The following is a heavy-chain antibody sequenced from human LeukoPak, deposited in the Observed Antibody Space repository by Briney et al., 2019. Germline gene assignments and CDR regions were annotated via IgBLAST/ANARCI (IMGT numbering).Heavy chain of an antibody. CDR1: GFTFSDSV. J-gene: IGHJ6*02. V-gene: IGHV3-30*03. CDR2: ISSDGTKE. CDR3: ASTCSGTTCRPKGYYYYYGMDV. Sequence: GGSLRLSCAASGFTFSDSVIHWVRQAPGKGLEWVATISSDGTKEYYADSVKGRFTISRDNSKNTLYLQMNSLRAEDTAVYYCASTCSGTTCRPKGYYYYYGMDVWGQGTTVTVSS. D-gene: IGHD2-2*01.